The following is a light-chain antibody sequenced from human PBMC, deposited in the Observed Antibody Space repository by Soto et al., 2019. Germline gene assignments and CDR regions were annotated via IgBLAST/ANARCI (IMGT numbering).Light chain of an antibody. V-gene: IGKV1-39*01. Sequence: DIQMTQSPSSLSASVGDRVTITCRASQNSNDFLSWYQQKPGKAPKLLIYAASRLQSGVPSTFSGSGSGPDFTLTISSLQPEDFATYYCQQGCSTPHTLGQGTKVEI. J-gene: IGKJ2*01. CDR2: AAS. CDR1: QNSNDF. CDR3: QQGCSTPHT.